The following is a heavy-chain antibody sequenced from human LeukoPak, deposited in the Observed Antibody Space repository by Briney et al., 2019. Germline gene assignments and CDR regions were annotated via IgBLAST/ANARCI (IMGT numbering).Heavy chain of an antibody. V-gene: IGHV3-48*01. CDR2: ISSSGSTI. CDR3: AKGAAVVRGVMDY. D-gene: IGHD3-10*01. CDR1: GFTFSSYA. Sequence: PGGSLRLSCAASGFTFSSYAMSWVRQAPGKGLEWVSYISSSGSTIYYADSVKGRFTISRDNSKNTLYLQMNSLRAEDTAVYYCAKGAAVVRGVMDYWGQGTLVTVSS. J-gene: IGHJ4*02.